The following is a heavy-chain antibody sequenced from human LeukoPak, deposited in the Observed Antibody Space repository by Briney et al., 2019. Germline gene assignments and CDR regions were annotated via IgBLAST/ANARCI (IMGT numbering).Heavy chain of an antibody. Sequence: GGSLRLSCAVSGFPFGSEAMSWVRQSPARGLEWVASISPGGGTTYYADYVKGRFTISRDNSNHTLYVQMTSLRAEDTAVYYCAKVRSGSANWALRIFDNWGQGTLVTVSS. CDR1: GFPFGSEA. CDR3: AKVRSGSANWALRIFDN. J-gene: IGHJ4*02. V-gene: IGHV3-23*01. CDR2: ISPGGGTT. D-gene: IGHD1-1*01.